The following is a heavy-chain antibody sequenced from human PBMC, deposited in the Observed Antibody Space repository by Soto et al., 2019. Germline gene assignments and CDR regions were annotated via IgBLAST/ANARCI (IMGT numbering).Heavy chain of an antibody. CDR2: INPSGGGT. Sequence: ASVKVSCKASGYTFTSYYMHWVRQAPGQGLEWMGIINPSGGGTSYAQKFQGRVTLSRDTSINTAYLELSRLRFDDAAVYFCARERYQVISDGMDVWGQGTTVTVSS. CDR3: ARERYQVISDGMDV. D-gene: IGHD2-2*01. CDR1: GYTFTSYY. V-gene: IGHV1-2*02. J-gene: IGHJ6*02.